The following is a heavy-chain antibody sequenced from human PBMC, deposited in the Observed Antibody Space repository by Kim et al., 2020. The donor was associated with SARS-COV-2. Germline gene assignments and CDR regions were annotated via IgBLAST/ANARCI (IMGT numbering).Heavy chain of an antibody. J-gene: IGHJ6*02. CDR3: ARGRAVAYYYYYYGMDV. V-gene: IGHV4-34*01. CDR1: GGSFSGYY. D-gene: IGHD6-19*01. Sequence: SETLSLTCAVYGGSFSGYYWSWIRQPPGKGLEWIGEINHSGSTNYNPSLKSRVTISVDTSKNQFSLKLSSVTAADTAVYYCARGRAVAYYYYYYGMDVWGQGTTVTVSS. CDR2: INHSGST.